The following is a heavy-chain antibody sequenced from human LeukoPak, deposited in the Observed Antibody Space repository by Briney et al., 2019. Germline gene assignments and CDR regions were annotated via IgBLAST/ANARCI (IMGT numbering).Heavy chain of an antibody. CDR1: GFTFSSYA. V-gene: IGHV3-23*01. J-gene: IGHJ6*02. Sequence: PGGSLRLSCAASGFTFSSYAMSWVRQAPGKGLEWVSAISSSGGSTYYADSVKGRFTISRDNSKNTLYLQMNSLRAEDTAVYYCAKGITRNNYTYYDFWSGYLPLYYYYYGMDVWGQGTTVTVSS. CDR2: ISSSGGST. CDR3: AKGITRNNYTYYDFWSGYLPLYYYYYGMDV. D-gene: IGHD3-3*01.